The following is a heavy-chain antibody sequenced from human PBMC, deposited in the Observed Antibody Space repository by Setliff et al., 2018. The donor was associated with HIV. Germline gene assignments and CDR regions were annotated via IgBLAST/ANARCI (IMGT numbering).Heavy chain of an antibody. Sequence: GSLRLSCAASGFTFSSYWMSWVRQAPGKGLEWVASIKQDGSEKYYVDSVKGRFTISRDNAKNSLFLEMNSLGFEDAAVYYCAKRGTTHNFPGPLESWGQGTLVTVSS. D-gene: IGHD1-7*01. CDR1: GFTFSSYW. CDR3: AKRGTTHNFPGPLES. V-gene: IGHV3-7*01. J-gene: IGHJ4*02. CDR2: IKQDGSEK.